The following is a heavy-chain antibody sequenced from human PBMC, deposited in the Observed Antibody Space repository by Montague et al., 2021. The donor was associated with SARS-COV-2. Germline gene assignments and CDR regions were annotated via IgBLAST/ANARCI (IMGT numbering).Heavy chain of an antibody. CDR2: VYFSGTT. CDR1: GGSIKTTEYY. J-gene: IGHJ4*02. D-gene: IGHD3-10*01. CDR3: VRAADNYYPSGPLVGFDL. V-gene: IGHV4-30-4*01. Sequence: LSLTCNVSGGSIKTTEYYWGWIRLSPGKGLEWIGYVYFSGTTYFXPSLETRTTISIDTSKSQFSLKLRSVTAADTAVYFCVRAADNYYPSGPLVGFDLWGLGTLVTVSS.